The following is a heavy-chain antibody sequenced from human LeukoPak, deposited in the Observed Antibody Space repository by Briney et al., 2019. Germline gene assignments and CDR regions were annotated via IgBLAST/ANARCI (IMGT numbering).Heavy chain of an antibody. Sequence: SETLSLTCTVSGGSISSYYWGWIRQPPGKGLEWIGSIYYSGSTYYKPSLKSRVTISIDTSKNQFSLKLSSVTAADTAVYYCASHTSYGDSFGDWGQGTLVTVSS. CDR3: ASHTSYGDSFGD. V-gene: IGHV4-39*01. CDR2: IYYSGST. J-gene: IGHJ4*02. D-gene: IGHD4-17*01. CDR1: GGSISSYY.